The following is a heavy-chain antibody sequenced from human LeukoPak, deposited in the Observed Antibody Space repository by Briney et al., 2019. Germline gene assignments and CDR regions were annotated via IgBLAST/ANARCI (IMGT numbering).Heavy chain of an antibody. CDR2: ISYDGSNK. CDR1: GFTFSSYA. CDR3: ARGRIAVALYYGMDV. V-gene: IGHV3-30-3*01. D-gene: IGHD6-19*01. J-gene: IGHJ6*02. Sequence: GRSLRLSCAASGFTFSSYAMHWVRQAPGKGLEWVAVISYDGSNKYYADSVKGRFTISRDNSKNTLYLQMNSLRAADTAVYYCARGRIAVALYYGMDVWGHGTTVTVFS.